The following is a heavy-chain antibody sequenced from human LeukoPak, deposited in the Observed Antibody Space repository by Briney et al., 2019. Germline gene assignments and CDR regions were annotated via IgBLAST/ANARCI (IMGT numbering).Heavy chain of an antibody. CDR2: MNPNSGNT. J-gene: IGHJ3*02. Sequence: ASVKVSCKASGYTFTSYDINWVRQATGQGLEWMGWMNPNSGNTGYAQKLQGRVTMTTDTSTSTAYMELRSLRSDDTAVYYCARYCSGGSCYGTDDAFDIWGQGTMVTVSS. V-gene: IGHV1-8*01. D-gene: IGHD2-15*01. CDR1: GYTFTSYD. CDR3: ARYCSGGSCYGTDDAFDI.